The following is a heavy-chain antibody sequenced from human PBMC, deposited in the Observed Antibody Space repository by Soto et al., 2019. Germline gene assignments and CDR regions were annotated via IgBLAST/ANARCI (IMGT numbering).Heavy chain of an antibody. V-gene: IGHV1-3*01. CDR2: INAGNGDT. D-gene: IGHD4-17*01. CDR3: ARTVGYYYGMDV. CDR1: GYTFTSYA. J-gene: IGHJ6*02. Sequence: QVQLVQSGAEVKKPGASVKVSCKASGYTFTSYAMHWVRQAPGQRLEWMGWINAGNGDTKYSQKFQGRVTITRDTSASTAYMELSSLRSEDTAVYYCARTVGYYYGMDVWGQGTTVTVSS.